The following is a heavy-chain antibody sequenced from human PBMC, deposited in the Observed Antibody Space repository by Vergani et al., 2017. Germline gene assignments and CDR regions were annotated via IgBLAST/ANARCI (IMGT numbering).Heavy chain of an antibody. CDR1: GDSLSSGDHY. CDR2: IFRSGTT. CDR3: ARENVVIARSFDF. Sequence: QVQLQESGPGLVKPSQTLSLTCTVSGDSLSSGDHYWSWIRQRSDKGLEWVGHIFRSGTTYYNPSLKSRLIMSVDTSKNQFSLKLTSVTAADTAMYYCARENVVIARSFDFWGQGTLVTVSS. D-gene: IGHD2-21*01. J-gene: IGHJ4*02. V-gene: IGHV4-31*03.